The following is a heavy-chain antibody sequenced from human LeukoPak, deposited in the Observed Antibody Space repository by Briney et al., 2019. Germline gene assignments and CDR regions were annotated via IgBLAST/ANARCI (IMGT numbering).Heavy chain of an antibody. CDR1: GYTFTSYD. J-gene: IGHJ4*02. V-gene: IGHV1-8*01. Sequence: ASVKVSCKASGYTFTSYDINWVRQATGQGLEWMGWMNPNSGNTGYAQKFQGRVTMTRNTSISTAYMELSRLRSDDTAVYYCAREGDCSSTSCYGPPGFDYWGQGTLVTVSS. CDR3: AREGDCSSTSCYGPPGFDY. CDR2: MNPNSGNT. D-gene: IGHD2-2*01.